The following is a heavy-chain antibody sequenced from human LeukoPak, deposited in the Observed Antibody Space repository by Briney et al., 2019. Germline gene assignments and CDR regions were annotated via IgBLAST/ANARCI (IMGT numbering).Heavy chain of an antibody. Sequence: PETLSLTRALSGGSPTSYYSSCVRPPPRKGRWWGGYTLYSGSTNYNPSLNSRVTISVAKSKNQFSLKLSSVTAADTAVYYCARATDFWSGYYLDYWGQGTLVTVSS. J-gene: IGHJ4*02. CDR2: TLYSGST. CDR1: GGSPTSYY. CDR3: ARATDFWSGYYLDY. V-gene: IGHV4-59*01. D-gene: IGHD3-3*01.